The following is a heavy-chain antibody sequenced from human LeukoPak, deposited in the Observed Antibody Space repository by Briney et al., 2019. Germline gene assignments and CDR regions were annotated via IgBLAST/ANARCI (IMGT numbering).Heavy chain of an antibody. J-gene: IGHJ6*02. CDR1: GGSISSYY. V-gene: IGHV4-59*01. CDR2: IYYSGST. D-gene: IGHD3-10*01. Sequence: SETLSLTCTVSGGSISSYYWSWIRQPPGKGLEWIGYIYYSGSTNYNPSLKSRVTISVDTSKNQFSLKLSSVTAADTAVYYCATLRGAYTTVYYYGMDVWGQGTTVTVSS. CDR3: ATLRGAYTTVYYYGMDV.